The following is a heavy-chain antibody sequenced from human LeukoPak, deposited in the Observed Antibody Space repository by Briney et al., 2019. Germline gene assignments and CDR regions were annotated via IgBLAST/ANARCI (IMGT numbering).Heavy chain of an antibody. CDR2: IIPIFGTA. CDR3: ARELPFGGTFDY. CDR1: GGTFSSYA. Sequence: SVKVSCKASGGTFSSYAISWVRQAPGQGLEWMGGIIPIFGTANYAQKFQGRVTITTDESTSTAYMELSSLRSEDTAVYYCARELPFGGTFDYWGQGTLVTVSS. D-gene: IGHD3-10*01. J-gene: IGHJ4*02. V-gene: IGHV1-69*05.